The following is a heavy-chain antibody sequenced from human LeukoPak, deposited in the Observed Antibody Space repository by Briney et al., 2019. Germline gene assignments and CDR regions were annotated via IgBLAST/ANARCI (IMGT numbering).Heavy chain of an antibody. CDR2: IYYSGST. J-gene: IGHJ4*02. D-gene: IGHD1-26*01. Sequence: SETLSLTCTVSGGSISSYYWSWIRQPPGKRLEWIGYIYYSGSTNYNPSLKSRVTISVDTSKNQFSLKLSSVTAADTAVYYCARHLLGAPLHWGQGTLVTVSS. V-gene: IGHV4-59*08. CDR1: GGSISSYY. CDR3: ARHLLGAPLH.